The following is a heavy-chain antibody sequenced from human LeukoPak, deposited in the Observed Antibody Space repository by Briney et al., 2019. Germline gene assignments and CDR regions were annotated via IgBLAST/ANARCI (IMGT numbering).Heavy chain of an antibody. D-gene: IGHD5-24*01. V-gene: IGHV3-66*02. Sequence: GGSLRLSCAASGFTVSSTYMSWGGKGPGKGLDGVSVIYSGGSTYYADSVKGRFTISRDNSKNTLYLQMNSLRAEDTAVYYCARTVRRDGYNPYYFDYWGQGTLVTVSS. CDR1: GFTVSSTY. J-gene: IGHJ4*02. CDR2: IYSGGST. CDR3: ARTVRRDGYNPYYFDY.